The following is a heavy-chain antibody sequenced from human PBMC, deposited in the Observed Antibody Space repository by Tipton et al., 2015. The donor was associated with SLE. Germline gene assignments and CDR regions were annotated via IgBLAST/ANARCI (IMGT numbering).Heavy chain of an antibody. CDR3: ARPNGYDAFDI. CDR2: TYYSGSP. CDR1: GGSISSGGYY. Sequence: LSCNVSGGSISSGGYYWSWIRQHPGKGLEWIGYTYYSGSPYYNPSLKSRVTISLDMSKNQFSLRLSSVTAADTAVYYCARPNGYDAFDIWGQGTLVTVSS. D-gene: IGHD5-18*01. V-gene: IGHV4-31*02. J-gene: IGHJ3*02.